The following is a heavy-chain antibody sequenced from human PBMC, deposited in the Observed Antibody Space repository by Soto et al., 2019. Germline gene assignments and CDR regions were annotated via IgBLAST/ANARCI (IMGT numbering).Heavy chain of an antibody. Sequence: GGSLRLSCAASGFTFSSYGMHWVRQAPGKGLEWVAVISYDGSNKYYADSVKGRFTISRDNSKNTLYLQMNSLRAEDTAVYYCAKPTAYCSGGSCGAVDAFDIWGQGTMVTVSS. CDR1: GFTFSSYG. CDR2: ISYDGSNK. D-gene: IGHD2-15*01. J-gene: IGHJ3*02. CDR3: AKPTAYCSGGSCGAVDAFDI. V-gene: IGHV3-30*18.